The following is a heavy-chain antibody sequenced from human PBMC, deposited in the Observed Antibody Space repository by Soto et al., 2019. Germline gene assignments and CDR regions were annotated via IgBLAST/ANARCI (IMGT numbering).Heavy chain of an antibody. V-gene: IGHV1-2*04. D-gene: IGHD2-15*01. CDR1: GYTLTGYD. CDR3: ARAHKGALYSSGASCYPLYSYYGMDV. CDR2: INLNSRGT. J-gene: IGHJ6*01. Sequence: ASVKVSCKASGYTLTGYDMNWLLQAPAQGLEGMGGINLNSRGTNYARKFRGWVSMTRDTSIRTAYMELSRRTSEYAAGYRWARAHKGALYSSGASCYPLYSYYGMDVWVQGTKVTVS.